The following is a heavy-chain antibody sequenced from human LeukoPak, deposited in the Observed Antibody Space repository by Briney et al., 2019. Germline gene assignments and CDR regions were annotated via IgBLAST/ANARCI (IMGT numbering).Heavy chain of an antibody. J-gene: IGHJ4*02. CDR1: GFTFDDYA. V-gene: IGHV3-21*01. CDR2: ISSSSSYI. CDR3: ARDDYGGKLYFDY. D-gene: IGHD4-23*01. Sequence: PGGSLRLSCAASGFTFDDYAMHWVRQAPGKGLEWVSSISSSSSYIYYADSVKGRFTISRDNAKNSLYLQMNSLRAEDTAVYYCARDDYGGKLYFDYWGQGTLVTVSS.